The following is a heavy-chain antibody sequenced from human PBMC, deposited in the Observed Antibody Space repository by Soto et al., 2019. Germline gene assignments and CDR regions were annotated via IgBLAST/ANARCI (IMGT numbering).Heavy chain of an antibody. CDR2: INPSTGAA. Sequence: ASVKVSCKASGFTLLNDYIHWVRQAPRQGLEWMGMINPSTGAARYSQQFRGRVTVTWDTSTSTVYMELSSPRSEDTAVYYCAPEAIRTYSGLSDYRRQG. CDR3: APEAIRTYSGLSDY. J-gene: IGHJ4*02. CDR1: GFTLLNDY. D-gene: IGHD5-12*01. V-gene: IGHV1-46*01.